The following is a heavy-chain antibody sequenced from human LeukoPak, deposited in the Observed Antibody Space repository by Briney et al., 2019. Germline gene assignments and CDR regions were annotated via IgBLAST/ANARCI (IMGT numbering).Heavy chain of an antibody. CDR2: IYSGGST. J-gene: IGHJ4*02. D-gene: IGHD6-19*01. V-gene: IGHV3-53*04. CDR1: GFTVSSNY. Sequence: GGSLGLSCAASGFTVSSNYMSWVRQAPGKGLEWVSVIYSGGSTYYADSVKGRFTISRHISQNTLYLQMNSLRAEDTAVYYCARVRLGSGWSLFDFWGQGTLVTVSS. CDR3: ARVRLGSGWSLFDF.